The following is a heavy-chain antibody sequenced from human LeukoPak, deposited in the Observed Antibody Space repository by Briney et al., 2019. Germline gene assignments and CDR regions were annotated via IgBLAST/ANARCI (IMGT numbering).Heavy chain of an antibody. CDR3: ARFLGGYCSSSSCHNFDF. CDR1: GYTFTVYY. V-gene: IGHV1-2*02. Sequence: GASVKVSCTSSGYTFTVYYIHWVRQAPGQGLEWMGWINPNSGASNYAQKFQGRVTMTRDTSISTAYMELSRLRTDDTAVYYCARFLGGYCSSSSCHNFDFWGQGTLVTVSS. J-gene: IGHJ4*02. CDR2: INPNSGAS. D-gene: IGHD2-2*02.